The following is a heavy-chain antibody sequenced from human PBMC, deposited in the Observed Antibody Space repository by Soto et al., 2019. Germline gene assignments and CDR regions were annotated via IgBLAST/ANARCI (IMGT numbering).Heavy chain of an antibody. V-gene: IGHV1-46*01. CDR1: GYTFIDYC. CDR3: ARDRVFGVDAMDV. J-gene: IGHJ6*02. D-gene: IGHD3-3*01. CDR2: INPSGDST. Sequence: ASVKVSCKASGYTFIDYCMHWVRRAPGEGLEWMGIINPSGDSTTYAQKFQGRLTVTSDTSTSTVYMELSSLRSEDTAVYFCARDRVFGVDAMDVWGQGTTVTVSS.